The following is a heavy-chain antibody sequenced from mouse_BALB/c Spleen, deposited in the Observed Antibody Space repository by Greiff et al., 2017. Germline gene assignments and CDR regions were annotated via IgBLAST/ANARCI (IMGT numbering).Heavy chain of an antibody. CDR1: GFNIKDTY. J-gene: IGHJ4*01. CDR2: IDPANGNT. V-gene: IGHV14-3*02. D-gene: IGHD1-1*01. CDR3: ARPYDYVSNYYAMDY. Sequence: EVQLQESGAELVKPGASVKLSCTASGFNIKDTYMHWVKQRPEQGLEWIGRIDPANGNTKYDPKFQGKATITADTASNTAYLQLSSLTSEDTAVYYCARPYDYVSNYYAMDYWGQGTSVTVSS.